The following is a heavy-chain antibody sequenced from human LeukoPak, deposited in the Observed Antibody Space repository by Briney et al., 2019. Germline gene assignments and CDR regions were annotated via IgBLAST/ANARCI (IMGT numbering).Heavy chain of an antibody. Sequence: KPSETLSLTCAVYGGSFSGYYWSWIRQPPGKGLEWIGEIYHSGSTNYNPSLESRVSISVDKSKNQFSLKLTSVTAADTAVYYCATERWFDPWGQGTLVTVSS. CDR2: IYHSGST. CDR1: GGSFSGYY. V-gene: IGHV4-34*01. CDR3: ATERWFDP. J-gene: IGHJ5*02.